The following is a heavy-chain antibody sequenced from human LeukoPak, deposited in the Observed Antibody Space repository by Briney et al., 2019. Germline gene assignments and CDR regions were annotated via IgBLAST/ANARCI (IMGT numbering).Heavy chain of an antibody. CDR3: AKRMAAGMYYFDY. D-gene: IGHD6-13*01. CDR2: ISGSGGST. Sequence: PGGSLRLSCAASGFTFSSYAMSWVRQAPGKGLEWVSAISGSGGSTYYADFVKGRFTISRDNSKNTLYLQMNSLRAEDTAVYYCAKRMAAGMYYFDYWGQGTLVTVSS. V-gene: IGHV3-23*01. CDR1: GFTFSSYA. J-gene: IGHJ4*02.